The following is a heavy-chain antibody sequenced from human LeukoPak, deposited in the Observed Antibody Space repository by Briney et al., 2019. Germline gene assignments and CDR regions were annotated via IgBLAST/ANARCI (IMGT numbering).Heavy chain of an antibody. CDR1: GYTFTGYY. CDR3: ARSGAYGSGSYLSY. Sequence: ASAKVSCKASGYTFTGYYMHTGRDNPRQRHERMGWINLNSSGTNYAQKFQSRVTMTRDTSLSTAYMELGRLRSDDTAVYYGARSGAYGSGSYLSYWGQGTLVTVSS. D-gene: IGHD3-10*01. CDR2: INLNSSGT. V-gene: IGHV1-2*02. J-gene: IGHJ4*02.